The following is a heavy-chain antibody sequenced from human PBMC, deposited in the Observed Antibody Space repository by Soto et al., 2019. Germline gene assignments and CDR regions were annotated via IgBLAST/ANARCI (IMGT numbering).Heavy chain of an antibody. Sequence: GESLKISCAASGFTFSSYAMSWVRQAPGKGLEWVSAISGSGGSTYYADSVKGRFTISRDNSKNTLYLQMNSLRAEDTAVYYCAKIARASRQQLIPGAFDIWGQGTMVTVSS. V-gene: IGHV3-23*01. CDR1: GFTFSSYA. J-gene: IGHJ3*02. CDR3: AKIARASRQQLIPGAFDI. D-gene: IGHD6-13*01. CDR2: ISGSGGST.